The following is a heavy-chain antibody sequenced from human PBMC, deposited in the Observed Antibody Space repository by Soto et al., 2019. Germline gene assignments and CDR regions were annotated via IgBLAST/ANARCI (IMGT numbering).Heavy chain of an antibody. J-gene: IGHJ6*02. Sequence: GGSLRLSCAASGFTFSDYYMSWIRQAPGKGLEWVSYISSSSIYTNYADSVKGRFTISRDNAKNSLYLQMNSLRAEDTAVYYCARDLPQLSIHGYYGMDVWGQGTTVTV. CDR1: GFTFSDYY. CDR3: ARDLPQLSIHGYYGMDV. D-gene: IGHD2-2*01. V-gene: IGHV3-11*06. CDR2: ISSSSIYT.